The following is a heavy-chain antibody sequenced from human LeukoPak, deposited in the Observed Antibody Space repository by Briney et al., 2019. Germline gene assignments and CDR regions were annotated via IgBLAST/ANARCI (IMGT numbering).Heavy chain of an antibody. Sequence: GGSLRLSCAASGFTFGSYSMNWVRQAPGKGLEWISYITSSSGTIYYADSVKGRFTISRDNAKNSLYLQMNSLRAEDTAVYYCTRENSGWFVWGQGTLVTVSS. V-gene: IGHV3-48*04. CDR2: ITSSSGTI. CDR1: GFTFGSYS. D-gene: IGHD6-19*01. J-gene: IGHJ4*02. CDR3: TRENSGWFV.